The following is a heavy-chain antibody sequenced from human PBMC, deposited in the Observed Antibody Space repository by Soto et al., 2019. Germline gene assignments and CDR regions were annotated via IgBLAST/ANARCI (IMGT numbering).Heavy chain of an antibody. CDR2: INPNSGGT. CDR1: GYTFSGYY. V-gene: IGHV1-2*04. J-gene: IGHJ6*02. CDR3: ARDRETYYDFWSGYYSSGYYYYGMDV. Sequence: VSVKLSCKASGYTFSGYYMHWVRQAPGQGLEWMGWINPNSGGTNYAQKFQGWVTMTRDTSISTAYMELSRLRSDDTAVYYCARDRETYYDFWSGYYSSGYYYYGMDVWGQGTTVTVSS. D-gene: IGHD3-3*01.